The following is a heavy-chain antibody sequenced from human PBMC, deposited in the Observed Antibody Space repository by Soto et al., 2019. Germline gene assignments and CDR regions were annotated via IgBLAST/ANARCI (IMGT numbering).Heavy chain of an antibody. Sequence: SVKVSCKASGYTFTTYGISWVRQAPGQRLERMGRIIPILGIANYAQKFQGRVTITADKSTSTAYMELSSLRSEDTAVYYCARRGVNDILTGYYNGPYGMDVWGQGTTVTVSS. V-gene: IGHV1-69*04. CDR3: ARRGVNDILTGYYNGPYGMDV. J-gene: IGHJ6*02. D-gene: IGHD3-9*01. CDR1: GYTFTTYG. CDR2: IIPILGIA.